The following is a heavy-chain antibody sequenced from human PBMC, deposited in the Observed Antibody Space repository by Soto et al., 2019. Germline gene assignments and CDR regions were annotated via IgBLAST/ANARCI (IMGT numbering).Heavy chain of an antibody. CDR3: ARGDIVVVTVGILYGYSYYMDV. V-gene: IGHV4-59*11. CDR1: GASINSHY. Sequence: QVQLQESGPGLVKPSETLSLTCTVSGASINSHYWSWIRQPPGKGLEWIGYIYYSGSTNYNPSLKIRVTLSIDTSKRQLSLKMGSVTAADTAVYYCARGDIVVVTVGILYGYSYYMDVWGKGTTVTVSS. CDR2: IYYSGST. D-gene: IGHD2-2*01. J-gene: IGHJ6*03.